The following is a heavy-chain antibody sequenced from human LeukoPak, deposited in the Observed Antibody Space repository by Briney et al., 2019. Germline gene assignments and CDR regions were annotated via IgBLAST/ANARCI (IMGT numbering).Heavy chain of an antibody. CDR3: ARVGAYGSGSVNYYYYGMDV. CDR1: GFTFSSYA. CDR2: ISGSGGST. V-gene: IGHV3-23*01. D-gene: IGHD3-10*01. J-gene: IGHJ6*02. Sequence: GGSLRLSCAASGFTFSSYAMSWVRQAPGKGLEWVSAISGSGGSTYYADSVKGRFTISRDNSKNTLYLQMNSLRAEDTAVYYCARVGAYGSGSVNYYYYGMDVWGQGTTVTVSS.